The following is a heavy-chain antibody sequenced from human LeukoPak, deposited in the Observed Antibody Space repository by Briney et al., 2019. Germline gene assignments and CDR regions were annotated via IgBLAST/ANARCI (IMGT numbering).Heavy chain of an antibody. J-gene: IGHJ4*02. CDR1: GFTFGDYA. V-gene: IGHV3-49*04. CDR3: TRDQSPYY. CDR2: IRSQIYGGTQ. Sequence: GGSLRLSCTASGFTFGDYAMTWVRQAPGKGLEWVGFIRSQIYGGTQEYAASVKGRFTILRDDSEGVAYLEMNSLKTEDTAVYYCTRDQSPYYWGQGILVTVSS.